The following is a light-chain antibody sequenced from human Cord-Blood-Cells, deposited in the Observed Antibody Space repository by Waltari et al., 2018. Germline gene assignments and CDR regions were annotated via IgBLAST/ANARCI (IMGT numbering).Light chain of an antibody. J-gene: IGLJ2*01. CDR2: DVS. Sequence: QSALTQPASVSGSPGQSITISCTGTSSDVGGYNYVSWYQQHPGKAPKRMIYDVSNRPAGVSNRCAGSKSGNMASLTISGLQAEDEADYYCSSYTSSSTLVVFGGGTKLTVL. CDR3: SSYTSSSTLVV. CDR1: SSDVGGYNY. V-gene: IGLV2-14*01.